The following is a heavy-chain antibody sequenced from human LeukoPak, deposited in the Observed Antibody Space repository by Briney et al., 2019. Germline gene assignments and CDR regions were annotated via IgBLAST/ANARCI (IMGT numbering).Heavy chain of an antibody. D-gene: IGHD6-6*01. CDR2: IYPGDSDT. CDR1: GSSFTSYW. V-gene: IGHV5-51*01. CDR3: ARQMGYSSSSRGYYYYYMDV. Sequence: GASLQISLKGSGSSFTSYWIGWGRRMPGKGLEGMGIIYPGDSDTRYSPSFQGQVTISADESISTAYLQWSSLKASDTAMYYCARQMGYSSSSRGYYYYYMDVWGKGTTVTVSS. J-gene: IGHJ6*03.